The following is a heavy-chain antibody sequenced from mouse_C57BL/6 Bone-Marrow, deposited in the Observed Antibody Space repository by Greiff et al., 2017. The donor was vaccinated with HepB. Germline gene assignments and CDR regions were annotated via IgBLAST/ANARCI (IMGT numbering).Heavy chain of an antibody. CDR2: INPSSGYT. CDR3: AKYYYGSSRY. V-gene: IGHV1-4*01. CDR1: GYTFTSYT. D-gene: IGHD1-1*01. Sequence: QVQLQQSGAELARPGASVKMSCKASGYTFTSYTMHWVKQRPGQGLEWIGYINPSSGYTKYNQKFKDKATLTADKSSSTAYMQLSSLTSEDSAVYYCAKYYYGSSRYWGQGTTLTVSS. J-gene: IGHJ2*01.